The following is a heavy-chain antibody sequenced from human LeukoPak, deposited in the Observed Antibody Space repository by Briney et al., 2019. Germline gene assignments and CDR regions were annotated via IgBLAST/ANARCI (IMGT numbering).Heavy chain of an antibody. CDR3: ARGYCCGGSCYEVSD. CDR2: IYHSGST. CDR1: GGSISSGGYS. D-gene: IGHD2-15*01. J-gene: IGHJ4*02. Sequence: PPETLSLTCAVSGGSISSGGYSWSWIRQPPGKGLEWIGYIYHSGSTYYNPSLKSRVTISVDRSKNQFSLKLSSVTAADTAVYYCARGYCCGGSCYEVSDWGQGTLVTVSS. V-gene: IGHV4-30-2*01.